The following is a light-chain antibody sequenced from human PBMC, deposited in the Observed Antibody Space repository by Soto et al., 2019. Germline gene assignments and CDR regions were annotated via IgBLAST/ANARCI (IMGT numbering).Light chain of an antibody. V-gene: IGKV1-33*01. Sequence: DIQMTQSPSSLTASVGDSVTITCQASQDITNYLNWYQQKPGKAPKLLIYDASNLEPGVPSRFSGRGSETDYTCSISSLQPEDIATYYCQQYDDIPPTVGQRTRLDIK. CDR2: DAS. CDR3: QQYDDIPPT. CDR1: QDITNY. J-gene: IGKJ5*01.